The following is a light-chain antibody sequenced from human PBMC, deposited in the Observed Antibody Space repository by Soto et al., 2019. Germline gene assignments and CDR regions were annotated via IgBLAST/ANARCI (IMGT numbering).Light chain of an antibody. CDR2: EVT. CDR1: SNDIGLYNY. CDR3: QTWGTGMGV. J-gene: IGLJ3*02. Sequence: QSALTQPASVSGSPGQSITISCTGTSNDIGLYNYVSWYQQHPGKAPKLVIYEVTYRPSGVSDRFSGSKSDNTASLTISGLQAEDEADYYCQTWGTGMGVFGGGTKLTVL. V-gene: IGLV2-14*01.